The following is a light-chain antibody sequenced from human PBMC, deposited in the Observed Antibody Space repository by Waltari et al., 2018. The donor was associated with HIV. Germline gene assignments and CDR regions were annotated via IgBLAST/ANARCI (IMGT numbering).Light chain of an antibody. CDR3: NSYTRSSILYV. Sequence: QSALTQPASVSGSPGQSITISCTGTSSDVGGYHYVSWYQQHPGKAPKLLIYSVTNRPSGVSNRFSGSKSGNTASLTISGLQAEDEADYYCNSYTRSSILYVFGTGTKVTVL. CDR2: SVT. V-gene: IGLV2-14*03. CDR1: SSDVGGYHY. J-gene: IGLJ1*01.